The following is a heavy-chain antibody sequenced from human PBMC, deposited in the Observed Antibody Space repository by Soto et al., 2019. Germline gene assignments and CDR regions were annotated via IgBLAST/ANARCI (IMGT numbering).Heavy chain of an antibody. J-gene: IGHJ4*02. CDR1: GFTFSSYA. CDR2: ISGSGGST. D-gene: IGHD1-7*01. CDR3: AKTLITGTTIDY. Sequence: GALRLSCAASGFTFSSYAMSWVRQAPGKGLEWVSAISGSGGSTYYADSVKGRFTISRDNSKNTLYLQMNSLRAEDTAVYYCAKTLITGTTIDYWGQGTLVTVSS. V-gene: IGHV3-23*01.